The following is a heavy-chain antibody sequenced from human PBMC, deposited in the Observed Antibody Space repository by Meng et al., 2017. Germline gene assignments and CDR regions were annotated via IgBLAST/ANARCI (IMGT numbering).Heavy chain of an antibody. CDR3: AHRRGDSRGGWFDP. CDR1: GFSLSTSGVG. D-gene: IGHD2-21*02. CDR2: IYWDDDT. Sequence: NLKPSGPTPVKPPPPPPPTSASSGFSLSTSGVGVGWIRQPPGKALEWLALIYWDDDTRYRPSLQSRLTITKNTSKNQMVLTMTNMDPVDTATYYCAHRRGDSRGGWFDPWGQGTLVTVSS. V-gene: IGHV2-5*02. J-gene: IGHJ5*02.